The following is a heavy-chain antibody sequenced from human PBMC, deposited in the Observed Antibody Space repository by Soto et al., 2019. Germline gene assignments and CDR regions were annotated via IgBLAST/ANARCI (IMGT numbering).Heavy chain of an antibody. CDR3: ARGNWNYYYGFDV. D-gene: IGHD1-20*01. J-gene: IGHJ6*02. CDR1: EFTFDKYY. Sequence: EVQLVESGGGLVQPGGSLRLSCAASEFTFDKYYMTWVRQAPGKGPEWVANIKPDGSEQYYVDSVKGRLTISRDNANNSLYLQMNSLRAEDTAVYFCARGNWNYYYGFDVWGQGTTVTVSS. CDR2: IKPDGSEQ. V-gene: IGHV3-7*01.